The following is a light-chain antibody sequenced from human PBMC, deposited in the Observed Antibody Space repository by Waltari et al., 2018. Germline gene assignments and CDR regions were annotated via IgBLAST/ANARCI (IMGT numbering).Light chain of an antibody. V-gene: IGLV2-23*01. CDR1: RSDFVNYKL. J-gene: IGLJ1*01. CDR2: EGT. Sequence: QSGLTQPASVSGSPGQSVTIPCTGGRSDFVNYKLVSWYQQHPGKAPKHLIYEGTKRPSGISTRVSASTSGNMASLTISGLQAEDEADYYCCSKGGTTSRYVFGSGTKVIVL. CDR3: CSKGGTTSRYV.